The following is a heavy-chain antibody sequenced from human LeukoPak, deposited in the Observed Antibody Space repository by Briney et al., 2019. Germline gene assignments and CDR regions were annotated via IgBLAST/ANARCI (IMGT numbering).Heavy chain of an antibody. D-gene: IGHD1-26*01. J-gene: IGHJ4*02. CDR2: IYTSGST. V-gene: IGHV4-61*02. CDR1: GGSISSGSYY. CDR3: ARQTGKVGEFDY. Sequence: SETLSLTCTVSGGSISSGSYYWSWIRQPAGKGLEWIGRIYTSGSTNYNPSLKSRVTISVDTSKNQFSLKLSSVTAADTAVYYCARQTGKVGEFDYWGQGTLVTVSS.